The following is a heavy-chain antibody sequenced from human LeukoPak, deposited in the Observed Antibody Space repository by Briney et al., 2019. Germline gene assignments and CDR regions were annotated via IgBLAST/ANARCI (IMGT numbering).Heavy chain of an antibody. CDR3: AREISGEGFDY. Sequence: PGGSLRLSCAASGFNFFSYTMNWVRQAPGKGLEWVASLSPTRLYKYHADSVKGRFTISRDNAGNSLDLQMDSLRIEDTAVYFCAREISGEGFDYWGPGTLVTVSS. V-gene: IGHV3-21*01. D-gene: IGHD1-26*01. CDR1: GFNFFSYT. CDR2: LSPTRLYK. J-gene: IGHJ4*02.